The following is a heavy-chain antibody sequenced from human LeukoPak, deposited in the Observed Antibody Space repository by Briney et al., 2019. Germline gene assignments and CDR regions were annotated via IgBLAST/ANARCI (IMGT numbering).Heavy chain of an antibody. CDR1: GGSFSGYY. CDR3: ATIAVAGYYFDY. CDR2: INHSGST. J-gene: IGHJ4*02. Sequence: SETLSLTCAVNGGSFSGYYWSWIRQPPGKGLEWIGEINHSGSTNYNPSLKSRVTISVDTSKNQFSLKLSSVTAADTAVYYCATIAVAGYYFDYWGQGTLVTVSS. V-gene: IGHV4-34*01. D-gene: IGHD6-19*01.